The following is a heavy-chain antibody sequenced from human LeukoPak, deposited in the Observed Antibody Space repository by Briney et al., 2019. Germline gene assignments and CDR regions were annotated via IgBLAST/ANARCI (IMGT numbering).Heavy chain of an antibody. CDR1: GFTFSSYS. V-gene: IGHV3-21*01. J-gene: IGHJ3*02. D-gene: IGHD4-17*01. CDR2: ISSSSSYI. CDR3: ANSQGYGDYVDAFDI. Sequence: GGSLRLSCAASGFTFSSYSMNWVRQAPGKGLEWVSSISSSSSYIYYADSVKGRFTISRDNAKNSLYLQMNSLRAEDTAVYYCANSQGYGDYVDAFDIWGQGTMVTVSS.